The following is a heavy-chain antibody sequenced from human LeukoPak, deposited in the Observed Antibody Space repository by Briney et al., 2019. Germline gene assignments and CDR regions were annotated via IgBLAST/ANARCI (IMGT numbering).Heavy chain of an antibody. V-gene: IGHV3-11*04. CDR2: ITNIDSSK. CDR3: ARRTGSQAFDY. Sequence: GSLRLSCAASGFIFSDYYMTWIRQAPGKGLEWISYITNIDSSKKYADSVKGRFTISRDNAKKSLFLQLNSLRADDTAVYYCARRTGSQAFDYWGQGTLVTVSS. D-gene: IGHD2-8*02. CDR1: GFIFSDYY. J-gene: IGHJ4*02.